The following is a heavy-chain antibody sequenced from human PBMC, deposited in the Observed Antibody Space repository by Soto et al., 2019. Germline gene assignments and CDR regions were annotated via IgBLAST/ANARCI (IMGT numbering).Heavy chain of an antibody. V-gene: IGHV1-18*01. CDR2: ISAYNDNT. CDR3: AREYCDSSSCYDHDY. D-gene: IGHD2-2*01. J-gene: IGHJ4*02. CDR1: GYTFTAFG. Sequence: ASVKVSCKASGYTFTAFGISWVRQAPGQGLEWMGWISAYNDNTKYAEKLQGRVTMTTETSTSTAYMELRSLRFDDTAVYYCAREYCDSSSCYDHDYWGQGTLVTVSS.